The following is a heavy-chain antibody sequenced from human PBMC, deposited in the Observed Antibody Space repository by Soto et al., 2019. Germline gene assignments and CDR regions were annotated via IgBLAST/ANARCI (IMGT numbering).Heavy chain of an antibody. CDR3: AREIVVSARWFDP. J-gene: IGHJ5*02. D-gene: IGHD3-22*01. Sequence: QVQLQESGPGLVKPSQTLSLTCTVSGASISSGGHYWSWIRQHPGKGLEWIGYIYYSGSTYYNPSLNRRVIISADTSKSQFALKLNSVTAADTAVYYCAREIVVSARWFDPWGQGTLVTVSS. CDR2: IYYSGST. CDR1: GASISSGGHY. V-gene: IGHV4-31*03.